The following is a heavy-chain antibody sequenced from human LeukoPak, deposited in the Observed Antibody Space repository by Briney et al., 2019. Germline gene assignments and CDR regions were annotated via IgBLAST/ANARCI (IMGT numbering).Heavy chain of an antibody. Sequence: GGSLRLSCAASGFTFSSYAMSWVRQAPGKGLEWVSAISGSGGSTYYADSVKGRFTISRDNSKNTLYQQMNSLRAEDTAVYYCAKEVYYYGSGSYYNAIDYWGQGTLVTVSS. D-gene: IGHD3-10*01. CDR2: ISGSGGST. J-gene: IGHJ4*02. V-gene: IGHV3-23*01. CDR3: AKEVYYYGSGSYYNAIDY. CDR1: GFTFSSYA.